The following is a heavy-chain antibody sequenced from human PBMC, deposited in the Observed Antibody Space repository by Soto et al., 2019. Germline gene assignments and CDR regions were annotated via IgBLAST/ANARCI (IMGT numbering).Heavy chain of an antibody. CDR3: AGGPKVVVVAATGYYYYYGMDV. Sequence: VQLVQSGAEVKKPGSSVKVSCKASGGTFSSYGINWVRQAPGHGLEWMGGIIPIFGTTYYDQRFQDSVTITADESTSRAYMELSRLRSEHTAVDYCAGGPKVVVVAATGYYYYYGMDVWRQGNTVTVSS. J-gene: IGHJ6*02. D-gene: IGHD2-15*01. CDR2: IIPIFGTT. CDR1: GGTFSSYG. V-gene: IGHV1-69*01.